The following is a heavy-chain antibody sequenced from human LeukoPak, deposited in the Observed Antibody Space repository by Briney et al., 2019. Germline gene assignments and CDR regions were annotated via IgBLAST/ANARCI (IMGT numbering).Heavy chain of an antibody. CDR1: GFTFSSSA. Sequence: GGSLRLSCAASGFTFSSSAMSWVRQAPGKGLEWVSVIYSGGSTYYADSVKGRFTISRDNSKNTLYLQMNSLRAEDTAVYYCARDQGGGLFDYWGQGTLVTVSS. CDR2: IYSGGST. J-gene: IGHJ4*02. CDR3: ARDQGGGLFDY. D-gene: IGHD3-16*01. V-gene: IGHV3-53*01.